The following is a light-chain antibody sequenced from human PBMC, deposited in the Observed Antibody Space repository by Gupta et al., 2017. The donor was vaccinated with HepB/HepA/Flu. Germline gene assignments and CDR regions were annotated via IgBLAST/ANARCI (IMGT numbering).Light chain of an antibody. CDR1: ETFSSNY. V-gene: IGKV3-20*01. J-gene: IGKJ1*01. Sequence: EIVLTQSPGTLSLSPVESATLSCRARETFSSNYLAWYQQKPGQAPRLLIYGAARRATGIPDRFSGIGSGTEFTLTISRREPEDLAGYYCQQYGSSPLTFGQGTKVEIK. CDR3: QQYGSSPLT. CDR2: GAA.